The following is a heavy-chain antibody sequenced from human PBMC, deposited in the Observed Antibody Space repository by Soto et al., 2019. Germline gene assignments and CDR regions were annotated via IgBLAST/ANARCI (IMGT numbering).Heavy chain of an antibody. J-gene: IGHJ4*02. V-gene: IGHV1-3*05. CDR1: GYTFTSYA. CDR2: INAGNGNT. CDR3: ARSIVVVTALDY. D-gene: IGHD2-21*02. Sequence: QGQLVQSGAEEKKPGASVKVSCKASGYTFTSYAMHWVRKAPGQRLEWMGWINAGNGNTKYSQKFQGRVTITRDTSASTAYMEMSSLRSEDTYVYYCARSIVVVTALDYWGQGTLVTVSS.